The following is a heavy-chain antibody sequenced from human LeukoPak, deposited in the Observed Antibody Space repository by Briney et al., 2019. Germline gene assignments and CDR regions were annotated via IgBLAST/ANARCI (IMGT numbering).Heavy chain of an antibody. Sequence: PGGSLRLSCVGSGYDFKRYSMNWVPQAPGEGLEWISYITSSSSSIFYAASVRGRFTISRDNAMNSLLLQMNSQRDEDTAVYYCTRGGSYFEKWGQGSLVTVTS. J-gene: IGHJ4*02. D-gene: IGHD3-10*01. CDR2: ITSSSSSI. CDR3: TRGGSYFEK. V-gene: IGHV3-48*02. CDR1: GYDFKRYS.